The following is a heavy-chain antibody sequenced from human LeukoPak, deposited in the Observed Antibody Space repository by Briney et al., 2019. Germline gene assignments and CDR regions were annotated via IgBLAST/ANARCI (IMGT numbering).Heavy chain of an antibody. CDR1: GFTFSSYA. Sequence: PGGSLILSCAASGFTFSSYAMTWVRQAPGKGLEWVSTIYNTGSITYYSDSVKGRFTISRDNSKSTLYLQMNSLTVGDTAVYYCASRTTGYWGQGTLVTVSS. CDR2: IYNTGSIT. D-gene: IGHD1-1*01. V-gene: IGHV3-23*05. CDR3: ASRTTGY. J-gene: IGHJ4*02.